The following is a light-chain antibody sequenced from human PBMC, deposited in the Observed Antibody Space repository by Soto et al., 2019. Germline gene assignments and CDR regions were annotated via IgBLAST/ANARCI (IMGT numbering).Light chain of an antibody. J-gene: IGKJ1*01. Sequence: EIVMTQSPATLSVSPGERATLSCRASQSVSSKLAWYQQKPGQGPRLLIYGASTRATGIPARFSGSGSGTEFALTISSLHSEDFAVYYDQHCCTWLWTFGQGTKVEIK. V-gene: IGKV3-15*01. CDR3: QHCCTWLWT. CDR1: QSVSSK. CDR2: GAS.